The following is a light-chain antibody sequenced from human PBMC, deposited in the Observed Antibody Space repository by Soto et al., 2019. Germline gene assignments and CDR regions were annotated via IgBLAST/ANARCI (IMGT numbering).Light chain of an antibody. V-gene: IGKV3-20*01. CDR2: GTS. J-gene: IGKJ3*01. CDR1: QSVSSKY. CDR3: QQYGSSLFT. Sequence: DIVLTQSPGTLSLSPGERATLSCRASQSVSSKYLAWYQQKPGQPPRVLIYGTSISATGIPERFSVGGSGTDFTLTITRLESEDFAVYYCQQYGSSLFTFGPGTKVDFK.